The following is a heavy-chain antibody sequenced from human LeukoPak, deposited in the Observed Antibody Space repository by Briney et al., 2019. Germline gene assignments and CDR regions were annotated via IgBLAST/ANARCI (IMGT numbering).Heavy chain of an antibody. CDR3: ARPTSSWSFDY. CDR2: ISPDGSHT. D-gene: IGHD6-13*01. J-gene: IGHJ4*02. V-gene: IGHV5-51*01. Sequence: GKSLHISGMGSGSRFTNYWIGWVRQMPGQGLEWMGIISPDGSHTRYGPSFQGQVTISADKSITAAYLQWSSLKASDTAMYYCARPTSSWSFDYWGQGTLVTVSS. CDR1: GSRFTNYW.